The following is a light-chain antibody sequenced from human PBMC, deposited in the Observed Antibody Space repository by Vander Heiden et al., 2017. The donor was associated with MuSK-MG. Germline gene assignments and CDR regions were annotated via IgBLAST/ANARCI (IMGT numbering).Light chain of an antibody. CDR2: KGS. V-gene: IGKV1-5*03. J-gene: IGKJ3*01. CDR1: QSISSW. CDR3: QQYNNYPIT. Sequence: DIQMPQSPSTLSASVGGRVPITCRASQSISSWLAWYQQKPGKAPKLLIYKGSSLESGVPSRFSGSGSGTEFTLTISSVQADDVATYYCQQYNNYPITFGHGTKVDIK.